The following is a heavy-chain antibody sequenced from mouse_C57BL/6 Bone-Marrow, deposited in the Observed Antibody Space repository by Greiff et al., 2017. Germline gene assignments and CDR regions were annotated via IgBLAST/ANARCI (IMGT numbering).Heavy chain of an antibody. CDR3: ARRYYYPLFAY. CDR2: ISGGGGNT. CDR1: GFTFSSYT. V-gene: IGHV5-9*01. Sequence: EVKLMESGGGLVKPGGSLKISCAASGFTFSSYTMSWVRQTPEKRLEWVATISGGGGNTYYPDSVKGRFTISRDNAKNTLYLHMSSLRSEDPALYYCARRYYYPLFAYWGQGTLVTVSS. D-gene: IGHD1-1*01. J-gene: IGHJ3*01.